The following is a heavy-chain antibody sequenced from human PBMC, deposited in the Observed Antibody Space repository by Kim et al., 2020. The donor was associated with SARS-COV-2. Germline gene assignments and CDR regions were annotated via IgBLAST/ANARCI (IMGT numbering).Heavy chain of an antibody. CDR1: YGSISSYY. Sequence: SETLSLTCTVSYGSISSYYWSWIRQPPGKGLEWIGYIYSSGSTNYNPSLKSRLTISVDTSKNQFSLKLSSVTAADTAVYYCARASYSSGWYHDAFDIWG. CDR2: IYSSGST. V-gene: IGHV4-59*01. D-gene: IGHD6-19*01. J-gene: IGHJ3*02. CDR3: ARASYSSGWYHDAFDI.